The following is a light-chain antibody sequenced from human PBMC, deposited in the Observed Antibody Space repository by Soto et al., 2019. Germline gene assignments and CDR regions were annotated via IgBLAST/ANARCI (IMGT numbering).Light chain of an antibody. CDR3: QQSFTTPVT. CDR2: GAS. J-gene: IGKJ1*01. CDR1: QIVSSN. Sequence: EIVLTQSPGTLSLSPGERSTLSCRASQIVSSNLAWYQQKPGQAPRLLIYGASTRATGIPARFSGSGSGTEFTLTISSLQPEDFATYYCQQSFTTPVTFGQGTKVDIK. V-gene: IGKV3-15*01.